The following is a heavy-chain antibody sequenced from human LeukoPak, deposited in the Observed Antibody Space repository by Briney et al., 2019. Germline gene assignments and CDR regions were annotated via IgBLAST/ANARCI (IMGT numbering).Heavy chain of an antibody. CDR1: GFTFSSYA. CDR2: ISGSGGST. V-gene: IGHV3-23*01. CDR3: AKSSRVRAAAGTGFDY. D-gene: IGHD6-13*01. J-gene: IGHJ4*02. Sequence: GGSLRLSCAASGFTFSSYAMSWVRQAPGKGLEWVSAISGSGGSTYYADSVKGRFTISRDNSKNTLYLQMISLRAEDTAVYYCAKSSRVRAAAGTGFDYWGQGTLVTVSS.